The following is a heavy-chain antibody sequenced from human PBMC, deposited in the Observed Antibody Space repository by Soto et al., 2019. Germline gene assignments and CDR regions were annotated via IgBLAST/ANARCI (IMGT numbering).Heavy chain of an antibody. J-gene: IGHJ6*02. CDR2: IKPAIGSA. V-gene: IGHV1-69*01. CDR1: GDIFTTYA. Sequence: QVQVVQSGAEVKEPGSSVKVSCKASGDIFTTYAINWVRQAPGQGLVWMGGIKPAIGSANYAPTFQGRLTITADDLTATAYMDLTSLTSEDTAVYYCATSGECGGDCYVYRMDVWGQGTTVTVSS. D-gene: IGHD2-21*02. CDR3: ATSGECGGDCYVYRMDV.